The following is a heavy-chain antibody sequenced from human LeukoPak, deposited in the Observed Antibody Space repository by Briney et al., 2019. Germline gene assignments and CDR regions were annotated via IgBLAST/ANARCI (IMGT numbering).Heavy chain of an antibody. V-gene: IGHV4-34*01. CDR1: GGSFSGYY. CDR3: ARKGSGSDY. D-gene: IGHD6-19*01. Sequence: SETLSLTCAVYGGSFSGYYWSWIRQPPGKGLGWIGEINHSGSTNYNPSLKSRVTISVDTSKNQFSLKLSSVTAADTAVYYCARKGSGSDYWGQGTLVTVSS. CDR2: INHSGST. J-gene: IGHJ4*02.